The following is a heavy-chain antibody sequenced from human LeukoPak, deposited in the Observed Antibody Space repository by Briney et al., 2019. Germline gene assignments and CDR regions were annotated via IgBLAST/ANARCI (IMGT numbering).Heavy chain of an antibody. CDR3: AREGAMAFDY. CDR1: GFTFSSYS. V-gene: IGHV3-21*01. Sequence: GGSLRLSCAASGFTFSSYSMNWVRQAPGKGLEWVSSISSSSSYIYYADSVKGRFTISRDNAKNSLHLQMNSLRAEDTAVYYCAREGAMAFDYWGQGTLVTVSS. CDR2: ISSSSSYI. J-gene: IGHJ4*02. D-gene: IGHD5-18*01.